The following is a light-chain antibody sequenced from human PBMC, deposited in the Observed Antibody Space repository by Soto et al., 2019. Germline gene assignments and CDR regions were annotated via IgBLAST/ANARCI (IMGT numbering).Light chain of an antibody. J-gene: IGKJ1*01. V-gene: IGKV3-20*01. CDR2: GAS. CDR1: QSVSSNY. CDR3: HHYGSSPPWT. Sequence: EIVLTHSPGTLSLSPGETATLSCSASQSVSSNYIAWYQQKPGQAPRLLIYGASSRATGIPDSFSGSGSGTDFTLTISRLEPEDFAVYYCHHYGSSPPWTFGQGTKVDIK.